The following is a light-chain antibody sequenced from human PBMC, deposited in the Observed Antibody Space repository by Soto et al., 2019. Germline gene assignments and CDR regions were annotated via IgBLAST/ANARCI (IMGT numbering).Light chain of an antibody. Sequence: VMTQSPATLSVSPGERATLSCRASQSVSNFLAWYQQKPGQAPRLLIYDTSDRATGIPDRFSGSGSGTDFTLTISRLEPEDFAVYYCQQYGSSGTFGQGTKVDI. J-gene: IGKJ1*01. CDR1: QSVSNF. CDR2: DTS. CDR3: QQYGSSGT. V-gene: IGKV3-20*01.